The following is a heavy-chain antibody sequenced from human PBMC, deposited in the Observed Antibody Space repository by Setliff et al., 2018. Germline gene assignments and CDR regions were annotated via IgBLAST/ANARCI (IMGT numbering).Heavy chain of an antibody. CDR2: IYSGGTT. V-gene: IGHV4-39*01. Sequence: KASETLSLTCKVSGDSMNSGVYYWAWIRQPPGKGLEWIGRIYSGGTTYYNSSLKSRVTISVDTSKSQFSLRLNSVTAADTAVYYCAGSTVTQVDYWGQGTLVTVSS. J-gene: IGHJ4*02. D-gene: IGHD4-17*01. CDR1: GDSMNSGVYY. CDR3: AGSTVTQVDY.